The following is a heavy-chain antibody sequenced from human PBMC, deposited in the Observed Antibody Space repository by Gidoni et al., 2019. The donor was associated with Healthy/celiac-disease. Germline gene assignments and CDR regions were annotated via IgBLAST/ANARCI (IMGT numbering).Heavy chain of an antibody. CDR1: GFSLSTSGVG. V-gene: IGHV2-5*01. Sequence: QITLKESGPTLVKPTQTLTLTCTFSGFSLSTSGVGVGWIRQPPGKALEWLALMYWNDDKRYSPSLKSRLTITKDTSKNQVVLTMTNMDPVDTATYYCAHREHGYYGSGSYFDYWGQGTLVTVSS. CDR3: AHREHGYYGSGSYFDY. D-gene: IGHD3-10*01. J-gene: IGHJ4*02. CDR2: MYWNDDK.